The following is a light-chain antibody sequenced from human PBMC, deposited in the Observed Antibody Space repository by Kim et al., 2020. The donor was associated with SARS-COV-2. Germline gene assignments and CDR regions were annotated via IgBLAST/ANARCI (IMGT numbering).Light chain of an antibody. J-gene: IGLJ2*01. Sequence: GKTVSLTCTRSSGSIADNYVQWYQQRPGSAPTLMISENTQRPSGVPDLFSGSIDSSSNSASLTISGLQTKDEADYYCQSYNITNIIFGGGTQLTVL. CDR1: SGSIADNY. CDR2: ENT. V-gene: IGLV6-57*03. CDR3: QSYNITNII.